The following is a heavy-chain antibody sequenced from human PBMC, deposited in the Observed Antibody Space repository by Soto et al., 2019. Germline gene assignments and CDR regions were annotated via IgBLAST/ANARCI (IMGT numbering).Heavy chain of an antibody. D-gene: IGHD3-16*01. V-gene: IGHV3-9*01. J-gene: IGHJ6*02. CDR2: ISWNSGGV. CDR1: GFTFDGYA. CDR3: AKGLRPDYYYYYGMDV. Sequence: GGSLRLSCAASGFTFDGYAMHWVRQAPGKVLEWVLVISWNSGGVDYAVSVKGRFTISRDNAKNSLYLQMNSLRVEDTALYYCAKGLRPDYYYYYGMDVWGQGTTVTVSS.